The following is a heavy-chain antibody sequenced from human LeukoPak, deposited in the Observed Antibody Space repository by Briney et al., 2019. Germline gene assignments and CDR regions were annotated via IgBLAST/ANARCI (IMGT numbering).Heavy chain of an antibody. D-gene: IGHD3-10*01. J-gene: IGHJ4*02. CDR1: GFTFSSYA. Sequence: GGSLRLSCAASGFTFSSYAMSWVRQAPGKGLEWVSAISGSGGSTYYADSVKGRFTISRDNSKNTLYLQMNSLRAEDTAVYYCAEDLWFGEPGLVDYWGQGTLVTVSS. V-gene: IGHV3-23*01. CDR3: AEDLWFGEPGLVDY. CDR2: ISGSGGST.